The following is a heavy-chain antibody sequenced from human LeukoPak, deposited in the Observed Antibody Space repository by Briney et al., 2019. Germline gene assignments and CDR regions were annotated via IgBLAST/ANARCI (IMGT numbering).Heavy chain of an antibody. CDR1: GFTVSTNY. Sequence: PGGSLRLSCAASGFTVSTNYMRWVRQAPGKGLEWVSVMYSGGSTYYADSVKGRSTISRDNSKNTLFLQMNSLRAEDTAVYYCARVIAAAGPMPYDYWGQGTLVTVSS. V-gene: IGHV3-66*01. CDR3: ARVIAAAGPMPYDY. CDR2: MYSGGST. D-gene: IGHD6-13*01. J-gene: IGHJ4*02.